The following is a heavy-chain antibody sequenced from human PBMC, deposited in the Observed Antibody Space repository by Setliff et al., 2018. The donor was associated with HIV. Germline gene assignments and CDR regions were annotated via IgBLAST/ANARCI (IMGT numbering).Heavy chain of an antibody. D-gene: IGHD4-4*01. J-gene: IGHJ5*02. Sequence: PSETLSLTCSVSGGSLISGGYYWSWIRQHPGKGLGWIGYVYYTGKTYYNPSLESRISMSVDTSKNQFSLKLTSVTAADTAIYYCARDLTSNSNCFEPWGQGTLVTVSS. V-gene: IGHV4-31*03. CDR2: VYYTGKT. CDR3: ARDLTSNSNCFEP. CDR1: GGSLISGGYY.